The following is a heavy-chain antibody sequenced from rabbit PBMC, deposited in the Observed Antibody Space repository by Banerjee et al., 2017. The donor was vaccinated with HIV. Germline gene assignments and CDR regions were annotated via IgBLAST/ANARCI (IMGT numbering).Heavy chain of an antibody. V-gene: IGHV1S45*01. D-gene: IGHD2-1*01. J-gene: IGHJ4*01. CDR1: GLDFSGSYW. CDR2: IDPFFHTT. CDR3: ARVGTMTMDINL. Sequence: QEQLEESGGDLVKPEGSLTLTCKASGLDFSGSYWICWVRQAPGKGLEWIGYIDPFFHTTYYANWVNGRFTISSDSAQNTVFLQLNSLTAADTATYFCARVGTMTMDINLWGPGTLVTVS.